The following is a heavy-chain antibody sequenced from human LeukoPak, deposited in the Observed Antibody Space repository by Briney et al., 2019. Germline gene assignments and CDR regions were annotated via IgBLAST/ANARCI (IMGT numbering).Heavy chain of an antibody. CDR2: IYYSGST. Sequence: SPSETLSLTCTVSGGSISSSSYYWGWIRQPPGKGLEWIGSIYYSGSTYYNPSLKSRVTISVDTSKNQFSLKLSSVTAADTAVYYCARDGRFPPEVLPRYFDYWGQGTLVTVSS. CDR1: GGSISSSSYY. CDR3: ARDGRFPPEVLPRYFDY. V-gene: IGHV4-39*07. J-gene: IGHJ4*02. D-gene: IGHD1-26*01.